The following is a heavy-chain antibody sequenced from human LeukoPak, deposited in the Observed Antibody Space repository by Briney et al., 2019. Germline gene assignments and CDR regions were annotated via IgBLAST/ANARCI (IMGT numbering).Heavy chain of an antibody. D-gene: IGHD3-10*01. CDR3: ARDQVTMVRGVLNHNWFDP. CDR2: IYYSGST. CDR1: GVSISSYY. V-gene: IGHV4-59*01. J-gene: IGHJ5*02. Sequence: PSETLSLTCTVSGVSISSYYWSWIRQPPGKGLEWIGYIYYSGSTNYNPSLKSRVTISVDTSKNQFSLKLSSVTAADTAVYYCARDQVTMVRGVLNHNWFDPWGQGTLVTVSS.